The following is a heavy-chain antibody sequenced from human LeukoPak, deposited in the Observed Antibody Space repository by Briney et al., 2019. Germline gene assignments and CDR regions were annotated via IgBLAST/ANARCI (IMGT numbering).Heavy chain of an antibody. CDR3: ARGSHPYSSGGSCYSD. CDR1: GFSVSSNY. V-gene: IGHV3-53*01. D-gene: IGHD2-15*01. J-gene: IGHJ4*02. CDR2: IYSDSST. Sequence: GGSLRLSCAASGFSVSSNYMSWVRQAPGKGLEWVSVIYSDSSTYYADSVKGRFTISRDNSKSTVYLQMNSLRAEDTAVYYCARGSHPYSSGGSCYSDWGQGTLVTVSS.